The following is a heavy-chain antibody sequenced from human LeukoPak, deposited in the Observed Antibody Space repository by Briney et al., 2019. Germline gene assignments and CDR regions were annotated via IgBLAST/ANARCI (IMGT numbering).Heavy chain of an antibody. V-gene: IGHV4-59*08. CDR2: IYYSGST. CDR1: GGSISTYY. CDR3: ARHTGSGSSYPLGY. Sequence: SETLSLTCTVSGGSISTYYWSWIRQSPGKGLEWIGYIYYSGSTYYNPSLKSRVIISIDTSKNQFSPKLSSVTAADTAVYYCARHTGSGSSYPLGYWGQGTLVTVSS. J-gene: IGHJ4*02. D-gene: IGHD3-10*01.